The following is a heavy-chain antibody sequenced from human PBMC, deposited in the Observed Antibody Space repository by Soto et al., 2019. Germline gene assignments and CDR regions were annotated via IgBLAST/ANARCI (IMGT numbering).Heavy chain of an antibody. D-gene: IGHD3-3*01. CDR3: AMDDPPCY. CDR2: IIPIFGTA. Sequence: EASVNVSCKASGGTFSSYAIIWVRQAPGQGLEWMGGIIPIFGTANYAQKCQGRVTITADESTSTAYMELSSLRSEDTAVYYCAMDDPPCYWGQGTLVTVSS. CDR1: GGTFSSYA. J-gene: IGHJ4*02. V-gene: IGHV1-69*13.